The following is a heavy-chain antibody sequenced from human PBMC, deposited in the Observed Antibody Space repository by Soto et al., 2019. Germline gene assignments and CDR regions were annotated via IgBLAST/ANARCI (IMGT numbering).Heavy chain of an antibody. V-gene: IGHV3-21*02. J-gene: IGHJ6*03. CDR2: INEDSSYI. Sequence: EVQLVESGGGLVKPGGSLRLSCAASGFTFSTYSMNWVRQAPGKGLEWVSSINEDSSYIYYAGSVRGRFTISRDNAEDSLYLQMNSLRAEDTAVYYCVRDFGRYFPTGYMDVWGDGATVTVSS. CDR1: GFTFSTYS. D-gene: IGHD3-9*01. CDR3: VRDFGRYFPTGYMDV.